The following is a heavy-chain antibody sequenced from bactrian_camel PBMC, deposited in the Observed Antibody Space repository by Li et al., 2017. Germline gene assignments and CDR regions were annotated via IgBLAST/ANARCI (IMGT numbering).Heavy chain of an antibody. V-gene: IGHV3S55*01. CDR1: EYTSRSNC. J-gene: IGHJ4*01. CDR2: IGKYGAT. Sequence: VQLVESGGGSVQTGGSLKLSCSSSEYTSRSNCMGWFRQAPGKEREGVASIGKYGATRVADSVKGRFIIYKDNAKNLLYLQMDSLKPEDTAVYFCVRDGGAWHFNDWGQGTQVTVS. D-gene: IGHD7*01. CDR3: VRDGGAWHFND.